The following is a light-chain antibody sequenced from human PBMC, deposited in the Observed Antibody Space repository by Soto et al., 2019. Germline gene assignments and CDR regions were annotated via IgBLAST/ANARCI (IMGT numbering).Light chain of an antibody. V-gene: IGKV1-5*01. CDR1: QSIGTW. J-gene: IGKJ1*01. Sequence: MTQSPATLSASVGDRVTITCRASQSIGTWLAWYQQKPGKAPKVLIYDVSTLKSGVPSRFSGSASATEFTLSISSLQPDDFATYYCQQYKSYWTFGQGTKV. CDR2: DVS. CDR3: QQYKSYWT.